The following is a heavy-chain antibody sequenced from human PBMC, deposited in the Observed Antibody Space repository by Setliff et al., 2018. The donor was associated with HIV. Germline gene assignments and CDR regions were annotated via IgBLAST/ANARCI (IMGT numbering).Heavy chain of an antibody. J-gene: IGHJ6*03. CDR2: INHSGST. CDR1: GGSFSGYY. D-gene: IGHD6-13*01. CDR3: ARGARLLAGYSDRWDYYYMAV. Sequence: SETLSLTCAVYGGSFSGYYWSWIRQPPGKGLEWIGEINHSGSTNYNPSLKSRVTISVDTSKNQFSLKVNSVTAADTAVYYCARGARLLAGYSDRWDYYYMAVWGKGTTVTVSS. V-gene: IGHV4-34*01.